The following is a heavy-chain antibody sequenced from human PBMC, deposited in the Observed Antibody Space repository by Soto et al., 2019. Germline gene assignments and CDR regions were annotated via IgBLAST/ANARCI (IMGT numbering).Heavy chain of an antibody. CDR2: IKSDGSGT. CDR1: GFTFSSYW. D-gene: IGHD6-6*01. Sequence: EVQLVESGGGLVQPGGSLRLSCAASGFTFSSYWMHWVRQGPGKGLVWVSRIKSDGSGTTYADSVKGRFTVSRDNAKKTLYLQMNSLRAEDTAVYYCARNPFEYSSSQIYFDYWGQGTLVTVSS. CDR3: ARNPFEYSSSQIYFDY. J-gene: IGHJ4*02. V-gene: IGHV3-74*01.